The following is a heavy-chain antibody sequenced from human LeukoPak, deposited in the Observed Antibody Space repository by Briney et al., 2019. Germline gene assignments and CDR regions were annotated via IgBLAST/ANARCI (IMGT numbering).Heavy chain of an antibody. D-gene: IGHD5-24*01. CDR2: INADGSST. CDR1: GFTFSSYG. Sequence: PGGSLRLSCAASGFTFSSYGMHWVRQAPGKGLVWVSRINADGSSTNYADSVKGRFTISRDNAKNTLYLQMNSLRAEDTAVYFCTRDAWMASTPLDYWGQGTLVTVPS. CDR3: TRDAWMASTPLDY. V-gene: IGHV3-74*01. J-gene: IGHJ4*02.